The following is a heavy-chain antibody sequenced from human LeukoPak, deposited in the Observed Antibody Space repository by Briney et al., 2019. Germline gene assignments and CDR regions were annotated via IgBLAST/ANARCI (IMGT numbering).Heavy chain of an antibody. CDR2: IIPILGIA. D-gene: IGHD5-24*01. J-gene: IGHJ4*02. Sequence: ASVKVSCKASGYTFISYAISWVRQAPGQGLEWMGRIIPILGIANYAQKFQGRVTITADKSTSTAYMELSSLRSEDTAVYYCARGSSVENGYNDYFDYWGQGTLVTVSS. V-gene: IGHV1-69*04. CDR1: GYTFISYA. CDR3: ARGSSVENGYNDYFDY.